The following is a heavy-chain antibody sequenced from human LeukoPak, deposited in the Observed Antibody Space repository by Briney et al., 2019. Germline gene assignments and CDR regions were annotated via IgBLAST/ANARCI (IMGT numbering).Heavy chain of an antibody. J-gene: IGHJ4*02. CDR2: MHYSGTT. V-gene: IGHV4-59*02. CDR1: GESVSSYF. D-gene: IGHD3-22*01. Sequence: SETLSLTCSVSGESVSSYFWSWVRQPPGKGLEWIAYMHYSGTTNYNASLKSRLTMSVDTSKNQFSLMLSSVTAADTAVYYCAGNYYDSSGPFSWSQGTLVTVSS. CDR3: AGNYYDSSGPFS.